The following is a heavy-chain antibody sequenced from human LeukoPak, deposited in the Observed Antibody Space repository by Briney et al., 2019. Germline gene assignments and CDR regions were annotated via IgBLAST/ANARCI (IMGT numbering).Heavy chain of an antibody. CDR1: GFTFSRQW. V-gene: IGHV3-7*01. CDR3: AREHYFYHMDG. Sequence: GGSLRLSCAASGFTFSRQWMGWVRQAPGKGLEWVANVNQGGTEKVYVDSVKGRFIISRDNAENSLYLQMNSLRVEDTAVYYCAREHYFYHMDGWGEGTTVTISS. J-gene: IGHJ6*03. CDR2: VNQGGTEK.